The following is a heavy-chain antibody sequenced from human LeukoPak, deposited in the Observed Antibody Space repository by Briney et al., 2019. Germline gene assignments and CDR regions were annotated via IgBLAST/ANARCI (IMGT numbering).Heavy chain of an antibody. CDR2: IQYDGSNK. Sequence: GGSLRLSCAASGFAFSNYGLHWVRQAPGKGLEWVAFIQYDGSNKFHTDSVKGRFTISRDNSKNKLFLQMNSLRAEDTAVYYCAKPGGRVGESLNGIDYWGQGTLVTVS. CDR1: GFAFSNYG. CDR3: AKPGGRVGESLNGIDY. V-gene: IGHV3-30*02. J-gene: IGHJ4*02. D-gene: IGHD1-20*01.